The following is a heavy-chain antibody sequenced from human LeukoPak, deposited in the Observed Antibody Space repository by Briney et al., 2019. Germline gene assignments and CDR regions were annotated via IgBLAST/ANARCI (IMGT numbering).Heavy chain of an antibody. V-gene: IGHV3-23*01. CDR2: ISNSGGRT. CDR3: ARSRYCTNGICSYFDY. J-gene: IGHJ4*02. D-gene: IGHD2-8*01. Sequence: QAGGSLRLSCAASGFTFSSYAMSWVRQAPGKGLEWVSSISNSGGRTFYTDSVKGRFTISRDNSKITLYLQMNSLRAEDTAVYYCARSRYCTNGICSYFDYWGQGTLVTVSS. CDR1: GFTFSSYA.